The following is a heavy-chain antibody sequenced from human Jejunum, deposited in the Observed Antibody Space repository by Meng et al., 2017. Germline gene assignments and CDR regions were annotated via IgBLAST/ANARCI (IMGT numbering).Heavy chain of an antibody. Sequence: QVQVVQSGAEVKRPGASVTVSCKTSGFAFSRYVIHWVRQAPGQRLEWMGWINTVNANTRYSEKFQGRVTITRDTSASTAYMELSSLTSEDTAVYYCARVKYSGYDPFDSWGQGTLVTVSS. CDR2: INTVNANT. D-gene: IGHD5-12*01. CDR3: ARVKYSGYDPFDS. V-gene: IGHV1-3*04. J-gene: IGHJ4*02. CDR1: GFAFSRYV.